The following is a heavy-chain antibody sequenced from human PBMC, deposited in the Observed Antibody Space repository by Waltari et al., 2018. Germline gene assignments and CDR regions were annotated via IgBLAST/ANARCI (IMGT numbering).Heavy chain of an antibody. J-gene: IGHJ6*03. CDR3: ARVSGSSVGYYYYMDV. Sequence: QVQLQQWGAGLLKPSETLSLTCAVYGGSFSGYYWSWIRQPPGKGLEWIGEINHSGSTNYNPSLKSRVTISVDTSKNQFSLKLSSVTAADTAVYYCARVSGSSVGYYYYMDVWGKGTTVTISS. CDR1: GGSFSGYY. CDR2: INHSGST. D-gene: IGHD1-26*01. V-gene: IGHV4-34*01.